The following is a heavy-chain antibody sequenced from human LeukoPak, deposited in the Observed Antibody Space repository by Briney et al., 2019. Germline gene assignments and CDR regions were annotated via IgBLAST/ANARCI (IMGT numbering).Heavy chain of an antibody. Sequence: SETLSLTCTVSGGSISSYYWSWIRQPPGKGLEWIGFLYYSGSTNYNPSLKSRVNISVDTSKNQFSLKLSSVTAADTAVYYCARGDPRYGRTGNFDYWGQGILVTVAS. CDR2: LYYSGST. CDR1: GGSISSYY. J-gene: IGHJ4*02. D-gene: IGHD1-1*01. V-gene: IGHV4-59*01. CDR3: ARGDPRYGRTGNFDY.